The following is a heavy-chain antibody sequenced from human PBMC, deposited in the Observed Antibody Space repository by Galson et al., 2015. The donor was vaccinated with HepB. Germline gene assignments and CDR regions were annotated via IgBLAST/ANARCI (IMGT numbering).Heavy chain of an antibody. Sequence: SLRLSCAASGFTFSSYAMSWVRQAPGKGLEWVSAISGSGGSTYYADSVKGRFTISRDNSKNTLYLQMNSLRAEDTAVYYCAKDRGGNGDPFDYWGQGTLVTVSS. CDR2: ISGSGGST. V-gene: IGHV3-23*01. J-gene: IGHJ4*02. D-gene: IGHD4-17*01. CDR1: GFTFSSYA. CDR3: AKDRGGNGDPFDY.